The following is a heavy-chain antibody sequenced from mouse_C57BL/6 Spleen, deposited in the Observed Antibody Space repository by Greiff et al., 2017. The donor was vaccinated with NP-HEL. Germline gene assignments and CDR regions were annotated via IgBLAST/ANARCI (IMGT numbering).Heavy chain of an antibody. CDR2: ISSGGDYI. V-gene: IGHV5-9-1*02. CDR1: GFTFSSYA. J-gene: IGHJ2*01. Sequence: EVKLQESGEGLVKPGGSLKLSCAASGFTFSSYAMSWVRQTPEKRLEWVAYISSGGDYIYYADTVKGRFTISRDNARNTLYLQMSSLKSEDTAMYYCTRGRGYGSSPFDYWGQGTTLTVSS. CDR3: TRGRGYGSSPFDY. D-gene: IGHD1-1*01.